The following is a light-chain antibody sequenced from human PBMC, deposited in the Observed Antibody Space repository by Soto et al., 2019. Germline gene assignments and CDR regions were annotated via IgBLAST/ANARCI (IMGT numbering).Light chain of an antibody. Sequence: EIVLTQPPGTLSLSPGERATLSCRASQSVGSSHLAWYQQKPGQAPRLLIYGASSRATGIPDRFSGSGSGTDFTLTISRLEPEDFAVYYCQQYGSAPWTFGQGTKVDIK. CDR2: GAS. J-gene: IGKJ1*01. CDR3: QQYGSAPWT. CDR1: QSVGSSH. V-gene: IGKV3-20*01.